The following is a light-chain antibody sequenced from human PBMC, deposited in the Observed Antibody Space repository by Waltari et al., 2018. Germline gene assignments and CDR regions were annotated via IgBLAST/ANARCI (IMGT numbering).Light chain of an antibody. J-gene: IGLJ2*01. CDR2: EVT. V-gene: IGLV2-14*01. Sequence: QSALTQPASVSGSPGLSITISCTGTSSDVGDYNYVTWYQQHPGKIPKLMIFEVTNRPSGISNRFSCSKSGNTASLTISGLQAEDESDYYFCSYTSSHTVVFGGGTKLTVL. CDR1: SSDVGDYNY. CDR3: CSYTSSHTVV.